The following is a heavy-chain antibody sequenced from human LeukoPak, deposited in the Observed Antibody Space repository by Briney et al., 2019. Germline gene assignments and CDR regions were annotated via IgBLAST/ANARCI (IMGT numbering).Heavy chain of an antibody. J-gene: IGHJ6*03. CDR1: GGSISSYY. CDR3: ARDLGGYSYYYMDV. V-gene: IGHV4-4*07. Sequence: SETLSLTCTGSGGSISSYYWGWIRQPAGKGLEWIGRIYTSGGTNYNPSLKSRVTISVDKSRKQFSLQLSSVTAADTAVYYCARDLGGYSYYYMDVWGKGTTVTVSS. CDR2: IYTSGGT. D-gene: IGHD3-16*01.